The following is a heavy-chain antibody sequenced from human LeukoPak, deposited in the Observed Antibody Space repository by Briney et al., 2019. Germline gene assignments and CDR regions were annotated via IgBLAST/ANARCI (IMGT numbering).Heavy chain of an antibody. CDR3: AKDGDSHSPPYYFDY. J-gene: IGHJ4*02. V-gene: IGHV3-23*01. D-gene: IGHD2-21*01. Sequence: GSLRLSCAASGFTFSSYAMNWVRQAPGKGLEWVSALSGSGANTYYADSVKGRFTISRDNSKNTLYLQMNSLRAEDTAVYYCAKDGDSHSPPYYFDYWGQGTLVTVSS. CDR1: GFTFSSYA. CDR2: LSGSGANT.